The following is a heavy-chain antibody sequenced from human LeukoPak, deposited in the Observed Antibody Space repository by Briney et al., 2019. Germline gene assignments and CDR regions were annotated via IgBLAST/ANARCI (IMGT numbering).Heavy chain of an antibody. V-gene: IGHV3-23*01. CDR2: ISDST. CDR1: GVTFSSYA. CDR3: ARYCITTSCQDDNSYYGMDV. J-gene: IGHJ6*02. Sequence: GGSLRLSCAASGVTFSSYAMSWVRQALGKGLEWVSAISDSTYYADSGKGRFTISRDNSKNTLYLLMHSLRAEDTAVYFCARYCITTSCQDDNSYYGMDVWGQGTTVTVSS. D-gene: IGHD2-2*01.